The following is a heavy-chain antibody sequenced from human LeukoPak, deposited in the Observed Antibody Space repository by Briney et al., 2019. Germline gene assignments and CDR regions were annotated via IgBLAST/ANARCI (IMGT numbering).Heavy chain of an antibody. D-gene: IGHD2-21*01. J-gene: IGHJ3*02. V-gene: IGHV3-74*01. Sequence: PGGSLRLSCAASGFTFTTYWMHWVRQAPGKGLVWVSRINTDGSSASYADSVKGRFTISRDTAKNTLYLQMNSLRAEDTAVYYCARGDYAFDIWGQGTMVTVSP. CDR3: ARGDYAFDI. CDR1: GFTFTTYW. CDR2: INTDGSSA.